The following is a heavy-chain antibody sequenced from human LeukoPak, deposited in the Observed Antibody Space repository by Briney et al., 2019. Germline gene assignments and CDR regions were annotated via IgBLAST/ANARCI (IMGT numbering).Heavy chain of an antibody. D-gene: IGHD6-13*01. V-gene: IGHV3-23*01. CDR1: GFTFSSYA. CDR3: AKLPTRYSSSWYKGDDAFDI. CDR2: ISGSGGST. Sequence: GGSLRLSCAASGFTFSSYAMSWVRQAPGKGLGRVSAISGSGGSTYYADSVKGRFTISRDNSKNTLYLQMNSLRAEDTAVYYCAKLPTRYSSSWYKGDDAFDIWGQGTMVTVSS. J-gene: IGHJ3*02.